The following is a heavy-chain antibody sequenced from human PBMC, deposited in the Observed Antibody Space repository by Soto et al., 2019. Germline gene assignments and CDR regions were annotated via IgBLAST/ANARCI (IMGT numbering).Heavy chain of an antibody. J-gene: IGHJ4*02. D-gene: IGHD3-16*02. CDR1: GGSISSYY. V-gene: IGHV4-59*01. CDR3: ARTYYDYVWGSYRSVNFDY. CDR2: IYYSGST. Sequence: SETLALTCTVSGGSISSYYLSWIRQPTGKGLEWIGYIYYSGSTNYNPSLKSRVTISVDTSKNQFSLKLSSVTAADTAVYYCARTYYDYVWGSYRSVNFDYWGQGTLVTVSS.